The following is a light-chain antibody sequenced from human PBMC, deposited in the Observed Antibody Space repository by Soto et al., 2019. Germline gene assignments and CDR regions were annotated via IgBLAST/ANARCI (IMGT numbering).Light chain of an antibody. Sequence: IQRTDAPSSLSASVLYRVAISFLASQDIVNTLAWYQQKPGEAPKLLIFDASNLHSGVPSRFSGSGSVTDFTLAITGLQPEDFATYYCLQYYNFSCTFGQRTKVDI. CDR3: LQYYNFSCT. CDR1: QDIVNT. CDR2: DAS. J-gene: IGKJ1*01. V-gene: IGKV1-6*01.